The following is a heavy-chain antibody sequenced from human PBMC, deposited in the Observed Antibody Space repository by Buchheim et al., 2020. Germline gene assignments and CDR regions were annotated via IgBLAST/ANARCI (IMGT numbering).Heavy chain of an antibody. CDR1: GFTFSSYE. J-gene: IGHJ6*02. Sequence: EVQLVESGGGLVQPGGSLRLSCAASGFTFSSYEMNWVRQAPGKGLEWVSYISSSGSTIYYADSVKGRFTISRDNAKNSMYLQMNILRAEDTAVYYCARDSSMIVFDYYYGMDVWGQGTT. CDR2: ISSSGSTI. V-gene: IGHV3-48*03. CDR3: ARDSSMIVFDYYYGMDV. D-gene: IGHD3-22*01.